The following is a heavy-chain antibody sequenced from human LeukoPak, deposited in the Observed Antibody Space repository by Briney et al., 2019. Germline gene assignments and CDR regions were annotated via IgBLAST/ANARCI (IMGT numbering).Heavy chain of an antibody. CDR3: ARVLIDSSGPLRARARDYYYGMDV. CDR1: GVSISSYY. Sequence: PSETLSLTCTVSGVSISSYYWSWIRQPPGKGLEWIGYIYYSGSTNYNPSLKSRVTISVDTSKNQFSLKLSSVTAADTAVYYCARVLIDSSGPLRARARDYYYGMDVWGQGTTVTVSS. J-gene: IGHJ6*02. V-gene: IGHV4-59*01. CDR2: IYYSGST. D-gene: IGHD3-22*01.